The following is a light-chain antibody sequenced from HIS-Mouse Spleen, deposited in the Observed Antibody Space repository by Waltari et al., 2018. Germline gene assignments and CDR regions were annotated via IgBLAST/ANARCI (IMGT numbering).Light chain of an antibody. CDR1: NIGSKS. Sequence: SYVLTQPPSVSGAPGNTARITCGGINIGSKSVHGYQQKPGQAPVLVVYDDGDRPSGIPERFSGSNSGNTATLTISRVEAGDEADYYCQVWDSSSDHVVFGGGTKLTVL. J-gene: IGLJ2*01. CDR3: QVWDSSSDHVV. V-gene: IGLV3-21*03. CDR2: DDG.